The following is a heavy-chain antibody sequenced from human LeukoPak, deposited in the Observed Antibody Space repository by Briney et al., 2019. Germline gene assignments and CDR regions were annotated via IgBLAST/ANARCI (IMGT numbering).Heavy chain of an antibody. CDR2: ISGSGSAI. D-gene: IGHD2/OR15-2a*01. CDR1: GCTFSNYE. Sequence: PGGSLRLSCAASGCTFSNYEMNWVRQAPGKGLEWVSYISGSGSAIYYADSVKGRFTISRDNAKNSQYLQMNSLRAEDTAVYFCAREASMDDFDYWGQGTLVTVSS. V-gene: IGHV3-48*03. J-gene: IGHJ4*02. CDR3: AREASMDDFDY.